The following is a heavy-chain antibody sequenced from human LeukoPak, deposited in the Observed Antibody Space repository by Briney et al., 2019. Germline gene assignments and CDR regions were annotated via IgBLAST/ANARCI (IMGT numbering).Heavy chain of an antibody. J-gene: IGHJ4*02. CDR1: GITVSSNY. D-gene: IGHD6-13*01. V-gene: IGHV3-30*02. CDR3: AKDVKGIAAAGTNCDY. CDR2: IRYDGSNK. Sequence: GGSLRLSCAASGITVSSNYMNWVRQAPGKGLEWVAFIRYDGSNKYYADSVKGRFTISRDNSKNTLYLQMNSLRAKDTAVYYCAKDVKGIAAAGTNCDYWGQGTLVTVSS.